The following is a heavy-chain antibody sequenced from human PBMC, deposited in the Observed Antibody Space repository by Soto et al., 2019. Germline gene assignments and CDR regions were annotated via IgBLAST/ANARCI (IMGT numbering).Heavy chain of an antibody. CDR1: GFTFSSYG. Sequence: SCAASGFTFSSYGMHWVRQAPGKGLEWVAVISYDGSNKYYADSVKGRFTISRDNSKNTLYLQMNSLRAEDTAVYYCARDGYIDYWGQGTLVTVSS. V-gene: IGHV3-30*03. J-gene: IGHJ4*02. CDR2: ISYDGSNK. CDR3: ARDGYIDY.